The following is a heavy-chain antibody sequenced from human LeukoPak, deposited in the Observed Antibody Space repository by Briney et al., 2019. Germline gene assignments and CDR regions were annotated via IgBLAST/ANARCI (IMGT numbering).Heavy chain of an antibody. CDR2: IYGIENT. Sequence: SETLSLTCNITADSITSGYWSWIRQSPGKGLEWIGYIYGIENTDYNPSLKSRVTISVDTSKNQFSLKLSSVTAADTAVYYCARLNRYCSSTSCSDYWGQGTLVTVSS. D-gene: IGHD2-2*01. CDR1: ADSITSGY. J-gene: IGHJ4*02. CDR3: ARLNRYCSSTSCSDY. V-gene: IGHV4-59*08.